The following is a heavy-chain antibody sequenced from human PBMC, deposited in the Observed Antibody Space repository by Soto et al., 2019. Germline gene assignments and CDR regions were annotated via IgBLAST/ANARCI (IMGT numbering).Heavy chain of an antibody. CDR2: ISGSGGST. V-gene: IGHV3-23*01. CDR1: GFTFSSYA. J-gene: IGHJ5*02. Sequence: GGFLRLSCAASGFTFSSYAMSWVRQAPGKGLEWVSAISGSGGSTYYADSVKGRFTISRDNSKNTLYLQMNSLRAEDTAVYYCAKDREGVVATPMWFDPWGQGTLVTVSS. D-gene: IGHD2-21*02. CDR3: AKDREGVVATPMWFDP.